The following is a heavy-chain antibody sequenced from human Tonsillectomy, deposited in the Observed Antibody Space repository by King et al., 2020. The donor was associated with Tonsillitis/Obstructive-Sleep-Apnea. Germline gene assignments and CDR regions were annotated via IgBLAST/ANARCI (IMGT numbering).Heavy chain of an antibody. D-gene: IGHD2-2*02. Sequence: VQLQQWGAGLLKPSETLSLTCAVYGGSFSGYYWSWIRQPPGKGLEWIGEINHSGSTNYNPSLKRRVTISVDTSKNQFSLKLSSVPAADTAVYYCARGEGIVVVPAAIRRRYYYMDVWGKGTTVTVSS. CDR3: ARGEGIVVVPAAIRRRYYYMDV. CDR2: INHSGST. V-gene: IGHV4-34*01. CDR1: GGSFSGYY. J-gene: IGHJ6*03.